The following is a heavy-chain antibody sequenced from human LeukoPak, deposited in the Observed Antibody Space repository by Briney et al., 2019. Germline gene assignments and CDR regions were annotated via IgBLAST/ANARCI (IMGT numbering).Heavy chain of an antibody. CDR3: ARSHMYDSRGNWFDP. D-gene: IGHD3-22*01. CDR1: GYTFIGYY. V-gene: IGHV1-2*02. J-gene: IGHJ5*02. CDR2: INPNSGGT. Sequence: GASVKVSCKASGYTFIGYYMHWVRQAPGQGLEWMGWINPNSGGTNYAQKFQGRVTMTRDTSISTAYMELSRLRSDDTAVYYCARSHMYDSRGNWFDPWGQGTLVTVSS.